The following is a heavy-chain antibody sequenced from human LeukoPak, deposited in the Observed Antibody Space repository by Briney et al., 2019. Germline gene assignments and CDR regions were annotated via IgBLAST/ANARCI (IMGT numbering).Heavy chain of an antibody. CDR3: ARRGYSYGPSYYLDY. V-gene: IGHV4-31*03. D-gene: IGHD5-18*01. CDR2: IYYSGST. CDR1: GGSISSGGYY. Sequence: SETLSLTCTVSGGSISSGGYYWSWIRQHSGKGLEWIGYIYYSGSTYYNPSLKSRVTISVDTSKNQFSLKLSSVTAADTAVYYCARRGYSYGPSYYLDYWGQGTLVTVSS. J-gene: IGHJ4*02.